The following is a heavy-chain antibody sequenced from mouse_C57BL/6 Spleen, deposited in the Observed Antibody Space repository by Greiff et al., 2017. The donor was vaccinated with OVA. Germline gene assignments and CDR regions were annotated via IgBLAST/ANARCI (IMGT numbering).Heavy chain of an antibody. J-gene: IGHJ3*01. Sequence: QVQLQQSGAELARPGASVKLSCKASGYTFTSYGISWVKQRTGQGLEWIGEIYPRSGNTYYNEKFKGKATLTADKSSSTAYMELRSLTSEDSAVYICARDDYDPSWFAYWGQGTLVTVSA. V-gene: IGHV1-81*01. D-gene: IGHD2-4*01. CDR1: GYTFTSYG. CDR3: ARDDYDPSWFAY. CDR2: IYPRSGNT.